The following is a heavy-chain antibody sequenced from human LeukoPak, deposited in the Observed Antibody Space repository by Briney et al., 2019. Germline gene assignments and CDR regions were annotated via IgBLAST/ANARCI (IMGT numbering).Heavy chain of an antibody. CDR3: ARAPATWGVATIVFDY. Sequence: ASVKVSCKASGGTFSSYAISWVRQAPGQGLEWMGGIIPIFGTANYAQKFQGRVTITADESTSTAYMELSSLRSEDTAVYYCARAPATWGVATIVFDYWGQGTLVTVSS. CDR1: GGTFSSYA. D-gene: IGHD5-12*01. CDR2: IIPIFGTA. V-gene: IGHV1-69*13. J-gene: IGHJ4*02.